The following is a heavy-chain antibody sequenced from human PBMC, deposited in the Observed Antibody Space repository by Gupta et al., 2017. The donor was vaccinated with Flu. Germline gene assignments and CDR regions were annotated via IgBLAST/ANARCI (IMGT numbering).Heavy chain of an antibody. D-gene: IGHD6-19*01. CDR1: GFTFSSYA. J-gene: IGHJ4*02. CDR3: AKSFRAAYSSGTYYFDY. V-gene: IGHV3-23*01. CDR2: ISGSGGST. Sequence: EVQLLESGGGLVQPGGSLRLSCAASGFTFSSYAMSWVRQAPGKGLEWVSAISGSGGSTYYADSVKGRFTISRDNSKNTLYLQMNSLRAEDTAVYYCAKSFRAAYSSGTYYFDYWGQGTLVTVSS.